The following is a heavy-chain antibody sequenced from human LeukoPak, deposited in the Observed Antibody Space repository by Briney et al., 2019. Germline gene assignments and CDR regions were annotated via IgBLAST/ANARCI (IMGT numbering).Heavy chain of an antibody. CDR1: GYTFTSYY. CDR2: INPSGGST. CDR3: AREHRETSFDY. Sequence: ASVKVSCMASGYTFTSYYMHWVRQAPGQGLEWMGIINPSGGSTSYAQKFQGRVTMTRDTSTSSVYMELSSLRSEDTAVYYCAREHRETSFDYWGQGTLVTVSS. J-gene: IGHJ4*02. V-gene: IGHV1-46*01.